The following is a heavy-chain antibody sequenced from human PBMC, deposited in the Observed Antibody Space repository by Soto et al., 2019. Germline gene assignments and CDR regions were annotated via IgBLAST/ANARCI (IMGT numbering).Heavy chain of an antibody. CDR1: GYTLTELS. J-gene: IGHJ3*02. V-gene: IGHV1-24*01. CDR2: FDPEDGET. CDR3: ATAMARGAFDI. D-gene: IGHD3-10*01. Sequence: GASVKVSCKVSGYTLTELSMNWVRQAPGKGLEWMGGFDPEDGETIYAQKFQGRVTMTEDTPTDTAYMELSSLRSEDTAVYYCATAMARGAFDIWGQGTMVTVSS.